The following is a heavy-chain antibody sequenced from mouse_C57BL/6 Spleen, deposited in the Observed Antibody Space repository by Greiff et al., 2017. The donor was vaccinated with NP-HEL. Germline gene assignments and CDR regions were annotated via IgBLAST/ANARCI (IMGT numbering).Heavy chain of an antibody. D-gene: IGHD2-5*01. J-gene: IGHJ4*01. CDR2: ISGGGGNT. CDR1: GFTFSSYT. Sequence: EVMLVESGGGLVKPGGSLKLSCAASGFTFSSYTMSWVRQTPEKRLEWVATISGGGGNTYYPDSVKGRFTISRDNAKNTLYLQMSSLRSEDTALYYCARAYYSNLYYAMDYWGQGTSVTVSS. V-gene: IGHV5-9*01. CDR3: ARAYYSNLYYAMDY.